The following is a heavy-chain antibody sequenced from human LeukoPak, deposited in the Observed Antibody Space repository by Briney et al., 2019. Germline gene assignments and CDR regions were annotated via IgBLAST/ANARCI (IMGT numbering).Heavy chain of an antibody. CDR1: GFTFSSYW. V-gene: IGHV3-7*01. D-gene: IGHD5-12*01. Sequence: PGGSLRPSCAASGFTFSSYWMSWVRQAPGKGLEWVANIKQDGSEKYYVDSVKGRFTISRDNAKNSLYLQMNSLRAEDTAVYYCARGGGYGLGYCFDYWGQGTLVTVSS. CDR2: IKQDGSEK. J-gene: IGHJ4*02. CDR3: ARGGGYGLGYCFDY.